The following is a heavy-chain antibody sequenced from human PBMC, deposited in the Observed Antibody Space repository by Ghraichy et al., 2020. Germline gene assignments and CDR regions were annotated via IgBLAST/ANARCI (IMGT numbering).Heavy chain of an antibody. CDR3: ARADSGYYYYYGMDV. J-gene: IGHJ6*02. Sequence: GGSLRLSCAASGFTFSSYAMHWVRQAPGKGLEWVAVISYDGSNKYYADSVKGRFTISRDNSKNTLYLQMNSLGAEDTAVYYCARADSGYYYYYGMDVWGQGTTVTVSS. CDR1: GFTFSSYA. D-gene: IGHD5-12*01. V-gene: IGHV3-30-3*01. CDR2: ISYDGSNK.